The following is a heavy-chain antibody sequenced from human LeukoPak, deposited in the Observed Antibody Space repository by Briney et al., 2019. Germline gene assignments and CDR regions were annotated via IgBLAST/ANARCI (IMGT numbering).Heavy chain of an antibody. J-gene: IGHJ5*02. V-gene: IGHV4-4*07. D-gene: IGHD3-10*01. CDR1: GGSMSSYY. CDR3: ARDHQLYGSPWDWFDP. Sequence: PSETLSLTCTVSGGSMSSYYWSWIRRPAGKGLEWIGRIYSTGSTNYNPSLKSRVTMSVDASKNQFSLRLSSVTAADTAVYYCARDHQLYGSPWDWFDPWGQGMLVTVSS. CDR2: IYSTGST.